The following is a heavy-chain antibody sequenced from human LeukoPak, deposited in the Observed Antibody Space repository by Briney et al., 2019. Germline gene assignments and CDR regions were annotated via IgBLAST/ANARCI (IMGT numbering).Heavy chain of an antibody. CDR3: ARDRVGAPGAFDI. CDR1: GFTFSRYW. Sequence: GGSLRLSCAASGFTFSRYWMHWVRQAPGKGLVWVSRINSDGSSTSYADSVKGRFTISRDNAKNTLYLQMNSLRAEDTAVYYCARDRVGAPGAFDIWGQGTMVTVSS. D-gene: IGHD1-26*01. J-gene: IGHJ3*02. CDR2: INSDGSST. V-gene: IGHV3-74*01.